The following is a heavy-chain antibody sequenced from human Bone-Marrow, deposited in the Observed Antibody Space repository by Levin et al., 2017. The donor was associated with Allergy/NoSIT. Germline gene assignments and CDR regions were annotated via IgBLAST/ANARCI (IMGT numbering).Heavy chain of an antibody. CDR1: GFTFSSYA. Sequence: GGSLRLSCAGSGFTFSSYAMSWVRQAPGKGLEWVSAITGNGGATYHAGPVKGRFTISRDNSKNTLYLQMNSLRVEDTAIYCCAKERLERRFGFDIWGQGTMVTVSS. CDR2: ITGNGGAT. V-gene: IGHV3-23*01. CDR3: AKERLERRFGFDI. D-gene: IGHD1-1*01. J-gene: IGHJ3*02.